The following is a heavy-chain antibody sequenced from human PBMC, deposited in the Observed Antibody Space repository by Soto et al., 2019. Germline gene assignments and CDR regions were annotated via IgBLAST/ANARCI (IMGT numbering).Heavy chain of an antibody. CDR3: ARGRGSPEC. V-gene: IGHV4-59*01. CDR2: IYYSGST. Sequence: SETLSLTCTVSGGSISSYYWSWIRQPPGKGLEWIGYIYYSGSTNYNPSLKSRVTISVDTSKNQFSLKLSSVTAADKAVYYCARGRGSPECWGQGTLVTVSS. J-gene: IGHJ4*02. CDR1: GGSISSYY.